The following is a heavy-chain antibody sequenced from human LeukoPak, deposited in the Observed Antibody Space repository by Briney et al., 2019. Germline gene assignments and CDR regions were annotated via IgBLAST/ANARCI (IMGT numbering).Heavy chain of an antibody. J-gene: IGHJ6*02. CDR3: ARARDSGSSRYYYYYGLDV. CDR1: GGSISSGGYY. V-gene: IGHV4-61*08. CDR2: IHYSGST. D-gene: IGHD1-26*01. Sequence: SETLSLTCTVSGGSISSGGYYWNWIRQPPGKGLEWIGYIHYSGSTNYNPSLKSRVTISVNTSMNQVSLKLSSVTAADTALYYCARARDSGSSRYYYYYGLDVWGQGTTVTVSS.